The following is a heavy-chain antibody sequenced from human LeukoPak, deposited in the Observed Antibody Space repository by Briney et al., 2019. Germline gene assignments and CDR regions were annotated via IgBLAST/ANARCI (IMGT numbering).Heavy chain of an antibody. Sequence: GSLRLSCAASGFTFSTFAMIWVRQPPGKGLEWIGEINHSGSTNYNPSLKSRVTISVDTSKNQFSLKLSSVTAADTAVYYCARTGRKYSKRACLDYWGQGTLVTVSS. CDR2: INHSGST. V-gene: IGHV4-34*01. J-gene: IGHJ4*02. D-gene: IGHD6-6*01. CDR3: ARTGRKYSKRACLDY. CDR1: GFTFSTFA.